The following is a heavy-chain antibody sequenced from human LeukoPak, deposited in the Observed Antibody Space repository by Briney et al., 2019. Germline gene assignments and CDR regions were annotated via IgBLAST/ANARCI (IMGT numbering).Heavy chain of an antibody. Sequence: GGSLRLSCAASGFTFSSYGMHWVRQAPGKGLEWVAFIRYDGSNKYYADSMKGRFAISKDNSKNTVYMQMNSLRVEDTAVYYCARDRGWAVDFWGQGALVTVSS. CDR3: ARDRGWAVDF. CDR2: IRYDGSNK. V-gene: IGHV3-30*02. D-gene: IGHD6-19*01. J-gene: IGHJ4*02. CDR1: GFTFSSYG.